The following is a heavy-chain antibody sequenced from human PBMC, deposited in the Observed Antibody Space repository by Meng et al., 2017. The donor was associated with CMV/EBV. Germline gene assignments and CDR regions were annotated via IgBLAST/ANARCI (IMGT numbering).Heavy chain of an antibody. J-gene: IGHJ6*02. CDR1: GGSISSSNW. D-gene: IGHD2-15*01. CDR3: ARGYCSGGSCYRGYYYGMDV. V-gene: IGHV4-4*02. Sequence: SETLSLTCAVSGGSISSSNWWSWVRQPPGKGLEWIGEIYHSGSTNYNPSLKSRVTISVDTSKNQFSLKLSSVTAADTAVYYCARGYCSGGSCYRGYYYGMDVWGQGTTVTVSS. CDR2: IYHSGST.